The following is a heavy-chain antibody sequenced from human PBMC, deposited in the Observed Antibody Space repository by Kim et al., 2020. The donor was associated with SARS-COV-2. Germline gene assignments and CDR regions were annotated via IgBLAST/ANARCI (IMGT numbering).Heavy chain of an antibody. CDR1: GFTFSDYY. CDR3: ASTDIVVVPAAKGDDPVEVEMDY. D-gene: IGHD2-2*01. Sequence: GGSLRLSCAASGFTFSDYYMSWIRQAPGKGLEWVSYISSSGSTIYYADSVKGRFTISRDNAKNSLYLQMNSLRAEDTAVYYCASTDIVVVPAAKGDDPVEVEMDYWGQGTLVTVSS. J-gene: IGHJ4*02. CDR2: ISSSGSTI. V-gene: IGHV3-11*01.